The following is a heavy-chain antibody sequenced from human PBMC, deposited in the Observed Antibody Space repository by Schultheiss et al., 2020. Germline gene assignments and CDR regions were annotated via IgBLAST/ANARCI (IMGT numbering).Heavy chain of an antibody. J-gene: IGHJ6*02. CDR1: GGSFSGYY. Sequence: SQTLSLTCAVYGGSFSGYYWSWIRQPPGKGLEWIGEINHSGSTNYNPSLKSRVTISVDTSKNQFSLKLSSVTAADTAVYYCARDTTVVTPEPYYYYGMDVWGQGTTVTV. V-gene: IGHV4-34*01. CDR2: INHSGST. D-gene: IGHD4-23*01. CDR3: ARDTTVVTPEPYYYYGMDV.